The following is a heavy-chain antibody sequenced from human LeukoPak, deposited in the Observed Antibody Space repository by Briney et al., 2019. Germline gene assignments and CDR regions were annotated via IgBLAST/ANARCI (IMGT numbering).Heavy chain of an antibody. Sequence: GGSLRLSCGASGFTFSSHAMSWVRQAPGKGLEWVSFIRGSGASTYYADSVKGWFTISRDNSKNTLYLQMNSLRAEDTAVYYCAKVPEFGELLFWDYWGQGTLVTVSS. J-gene: IGHJ4*02. CDR1: GFTFSSHA. D-gene: IGHD3-10*01. V-gene: IGHV3-23*01. CDR2: IRGSGAST. CDR3: AKVPEFGELLFWDY.